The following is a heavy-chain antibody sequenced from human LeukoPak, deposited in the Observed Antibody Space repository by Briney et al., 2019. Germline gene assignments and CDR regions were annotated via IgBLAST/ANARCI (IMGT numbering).Heavy chain of an antibody. J-gene: IGHJ5*02. CDR3: AKGVAPWFDP. CDR1: GFTFSSYG. CDR2: ISYDGSNK. V-gene: IGHV3-30*18. D-gene: IGHD5-12*01. Sequence: GRSLRLSCAASGFTFSSYGMHWVRQAPGKGLEWVAVISYDGSNKYYADSVKGRFTISRDNSKNTLYLQMNSLRAEDTAVYYCAKGVAPWFDPWGQGTLVTVSS.